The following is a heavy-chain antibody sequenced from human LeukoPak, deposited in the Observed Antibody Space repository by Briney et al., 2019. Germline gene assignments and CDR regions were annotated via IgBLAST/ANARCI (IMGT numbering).Heavy chain of an antibody. CDR2: IYSGGST. Sequence: PGGSLRLSCAASGFTVSSNYMSWVRQAPGKGLEWVSVIYSGGSTYYADSVKGRFTISRDNSKNTLYLQMNGLRAEDTAVYYCARAVSSWYLYYFDYWGQGTLVTVSS. CDR1: GFTVSSNY. CDR3: ARAVSSWYLYYFDY. V-gene: IGHV3-53*01. J-gene: IGHJ4*02. D-gene: IGHD6-13*01.